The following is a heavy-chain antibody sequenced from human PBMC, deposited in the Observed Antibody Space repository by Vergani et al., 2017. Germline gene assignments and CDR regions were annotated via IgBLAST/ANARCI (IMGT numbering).Heavy chain of an antibody. CDR2: INHSGST. V-gene: IGHV4-39*07. J-gene: IGHJ4*02. Sequence: QLQLQESGPGLVKPSETLSLTCTVSGGSISSSSYYWGWIRQPPGKGLEWIGEINHSGSTNYNPSLKSRVTISVDTSKNQFSLKLSSVTAADTAVYYCVSADSSGYYVDYWGQGTLVTVSS. D-gene: IGHD3-22*01. CDR3: VSADSSGYYVDY. CDR1: GGSISSSSYY.